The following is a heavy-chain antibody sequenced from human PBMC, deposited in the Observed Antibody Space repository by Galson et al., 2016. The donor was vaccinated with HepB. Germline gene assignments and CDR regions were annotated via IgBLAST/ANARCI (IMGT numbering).Heavy chain of an antibody. D-gene: IGHD2-15*01. J-gene: IGHJ5*02. CDR3: ARETVVVVVSGTFGNWFDP. V-gene: IGHV4-34*01. CDR2: INHRGST. CDR1: GGSFSDYY. Sequence: SETLSLTCAVYGGSFSDYYWSWIRQPPGKGLEWIGEINHRGSTNYNPSLKSRVTISVDTSKNQFSLKLSSVTAADTAVYFCARETVVVVVSGTFGNWFDPWGQGTLVSVSS.